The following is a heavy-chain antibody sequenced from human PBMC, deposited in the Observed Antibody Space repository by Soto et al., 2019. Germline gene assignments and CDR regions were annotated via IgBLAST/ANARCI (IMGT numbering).Heavy chain of an antibody. Sequence: GGSLRLSCAASGFSFSSFGMHWVRQAPGKGLEWAALIYHDGGSKYYADSVNGRFTISRDNSERTLYLQMNSLTAEDTAVYYCARASGSGIYYKLFDLWGQGTLVTVSS. V-gene: IGHV3-33*01. CDR2: IYHDGGSK. CDR3: ARASGSGIYYKLFDL. J-gene: IGHJ5*02. D-gene: IGHD3-10*01. CDR1: GFSFSSFG.